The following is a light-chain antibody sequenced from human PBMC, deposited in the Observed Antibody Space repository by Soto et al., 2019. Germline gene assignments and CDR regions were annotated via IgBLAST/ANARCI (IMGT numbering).Light chain of an antibody. CDR3: QVWHSTSDHVV. J-gene: IGLJ2*01. V-gene: IGLV3-21*04. CDR1: NIGSKS. CDR2: YDS. Sequence: SYVLTQPPSVSVAPGETARIACGGANIGSKSVHWYQQKPGQAPVLVIYYDSDRPSGIPERFSGSKSGNTATLTISRVEAGDEADYHCQVWHSTSDHVVFGGGTKLTVL.